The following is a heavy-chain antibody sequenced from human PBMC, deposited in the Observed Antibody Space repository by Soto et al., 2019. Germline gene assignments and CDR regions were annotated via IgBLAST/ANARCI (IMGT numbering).Heavy chain of an antibody. CDR1: GVTFSSYA. CDR2: IIPIFGTA. J-gene: IGHJ4*02. CDR3: ARAGAGYCSSTSCPSFDY. D-gene: IGHD2-2*01. V-gene: IGHV1-69*13. Sequence: SVKVSCKASGVTFSSYAISWVRQAPGQGLEWMGGIIPIFGTANYAQKFQGRVTITADESTSTAYMELSSLRSEDTAVYYCARAGAGYCSSTSCPSFDYWGQGTLVTVSS.